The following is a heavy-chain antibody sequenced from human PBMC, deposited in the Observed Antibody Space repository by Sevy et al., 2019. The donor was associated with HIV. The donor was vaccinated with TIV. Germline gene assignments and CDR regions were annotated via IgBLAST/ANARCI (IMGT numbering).Heavy chain of an antibody. V-gene: IGHV2-5*02. Sequence: SGPTLVKPTQTLTLTCTFSGFSLSTNGVGVGWIRQPPGKALECLALIYWDDDKHYSQSLKGRLTITKDTSKNQVVLTMTSMDPGNTATYYGARRDYGDYVDWFDPGGKGTLVTVSS. CDR2: IYWDDDK. CDR3: ARRDYGDYVDWFDP. D-gene: IGHD4-17*01. CDR1: GFSLSTNGVG. J-gene: IGHJ5*02.